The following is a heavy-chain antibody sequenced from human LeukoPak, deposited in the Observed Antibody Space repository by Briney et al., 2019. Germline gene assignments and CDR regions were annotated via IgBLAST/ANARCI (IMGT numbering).Heavy chain of an antibody. Sequence: ASVKVSCKVSGYTLTELSMHWVRQAPGKGLEWMGGFDPEDGETIYAQKFQGRVTMTEDTSTDTAYMELSSLRSEDTAVYYCATGGLSGYPQPVDYWAQGTLVTVSS. CDR1: GYTLTELS. J-gene: IGHJ4*02. D-gene: IGHD3-3*01. CDR2: FDPEDGET. V-gene: IGHV1-24*01. CDR3: ATGGLSGYPQPVDY.